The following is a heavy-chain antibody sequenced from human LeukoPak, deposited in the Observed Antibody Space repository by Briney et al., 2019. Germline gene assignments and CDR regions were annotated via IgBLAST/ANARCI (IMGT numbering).Heavy chain of an antibody. D-gene: IGHD3-10*01. Sequence: SETLSLTCTVSGGSISSYYWSWIRQPPGKGLEWIGYIYYSGNTNYNPSLKSRVTISVDTSKNQFSLKLSSVTAAGTAVYYCARDRDGSGSYGDWFDPWGQGTLVTVSS. V-gene: IGHV4-59*01. CDR2: IYYSGNT. CDR3: ARDRDGSGSYGDWFDP. J-gene: IGHJ5*02. CDR1: GGSISSYY.